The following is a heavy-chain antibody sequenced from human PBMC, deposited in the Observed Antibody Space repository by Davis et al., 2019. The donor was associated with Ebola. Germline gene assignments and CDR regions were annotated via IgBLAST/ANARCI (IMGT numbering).Heavy chain of an antibody. CDR2: IYYSGST. V-gene: IGHV4-61*05. CDR1: GGSISSSSYY. D-gene: IGHD3-10*01. J-gene: IGHJ5*02. CDR3: ARSRGEYNWFDP. Sequence: MPSETLSLTCTVSGGSISSSSYYWSWIRQPPGKGLEWIGYIYYSGSTNYNPSLKSRVTISVDTSKNQFSLKLSSVTAADTAVYYCARSRGEYNWFDPWGQGTLVAVSS.